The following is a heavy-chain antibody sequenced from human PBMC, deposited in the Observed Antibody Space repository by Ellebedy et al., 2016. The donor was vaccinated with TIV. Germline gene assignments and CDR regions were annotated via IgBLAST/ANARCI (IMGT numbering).Heavy chain of an antibody. D-gene: IGHD3-10*01. CDR2: ISGSGGST. CDR3: ARGRRSMVRGVAPFDY. V-gene: IGHV3-23*01. CDR1: GFTFSSYA. J-gene: IGHJ4*02. Sequence: GESLKISXAASGFTFSSYAMSWVRQAPGKGLEWVSAISGSGGSTYYADSVKGRFTISRDNAKNSLYLQMNSLRDEDTAVYYCARGRRSMVRGVAPFDYWGQGTLVTVSS.